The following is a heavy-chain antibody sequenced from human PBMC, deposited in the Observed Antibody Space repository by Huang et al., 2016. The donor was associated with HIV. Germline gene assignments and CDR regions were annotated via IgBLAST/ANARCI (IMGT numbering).Heavy chain of an antibody. J-gene: IGHJ4*02. V-gene: IGHV4-39*01. CDR1: GGSITDSNYY. Sequence: QLQLQESGPGLVRPSETLSLICTVSGGSITDSNYYCGWIRRPPGTGLEWIGSIYYSGDTDYNPSLKGRVTMSVDTSKKRFSLDIRSVAVADTAIYYCARHFGSWSGYFDSWGQGTLVPVSS. D-gene: IGHD3-10*01. CDR2: IYYSGDT. CDR3: ARHFGSWSGYFDS.